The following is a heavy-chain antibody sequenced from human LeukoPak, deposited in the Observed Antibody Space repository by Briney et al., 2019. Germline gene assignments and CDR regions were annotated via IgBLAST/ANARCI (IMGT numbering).Heavy chain of an antibody. CDR2: INPNSGGT. Sequence: PWASVKVSCKASGYTFTGYYMHWVRQAPGQGLEWMGWINPNSGGTNYAQKFQGRVTMTRDTSISTAYMELSRLRSDDTAAYYCARDYGSGSYYLYWGQGTLVTVSS. CDR3: ARDYGSGSYYLY. J-gene: IGHJ4*02. CDR1: GYTFTGYY. V-gene: IGHV1-2*02. D-gene: IGHD3-10*01.